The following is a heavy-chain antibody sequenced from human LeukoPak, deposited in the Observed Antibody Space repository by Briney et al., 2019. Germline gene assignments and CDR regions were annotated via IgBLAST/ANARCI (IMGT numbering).Heavy chain of an antibody. CDR1: GLTFSNYW. CDR3: ARLDQLLVVYFDY. J-gene: IGHJ4*02. Sequence: PGGSLRLSCAASGLTFSNYWMTWVRQAPGKGREWVANVKQDGSEKYYVDSVKGRFIISRDNAKNSLYLQMNSLRAEDTAVYYCARLDQLLVVYFDYWGQGTLVTVSS. CDR2: VKQDGSEK. D-gene: IGHD2-2*01. V-gene: IGHV3-7*01.